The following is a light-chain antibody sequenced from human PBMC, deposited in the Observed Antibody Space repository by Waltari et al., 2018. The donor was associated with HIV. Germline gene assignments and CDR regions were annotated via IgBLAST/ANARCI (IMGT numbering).Light chain of an antibody. J-gene: IGLJ3*02. V-gene: IGLV3-21*04. CDR2: YDS. CDR1: NIETKS. Sequence: SYVLTQPPSVSVAPGKTASITCGGNNIETKSVHWNQQQPGQAPVLVIYYDSDRPPGIPERFSGSNSGNTATLTITRVEAGDEADYFCQVWDPTTDHMVFGGGTKLTVL. CDR3: QVWDPTTDHMV.